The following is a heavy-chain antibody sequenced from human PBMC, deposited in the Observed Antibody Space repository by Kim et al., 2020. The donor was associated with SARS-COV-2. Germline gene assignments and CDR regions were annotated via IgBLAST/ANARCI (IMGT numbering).Heavy chain of an antibody. J-gene: IGHJ4*02. CDR3: VGFGGGAV. CDR2: GVT. D-gene: IGHD2-15*01. V-gene: IGHV3-66*01. Sequence: GVTSYADSVKGRFNLFRDSSKNTVYLQMSSLRGDDSAVYYCVGFGGGAVWGQGTLVTVS.